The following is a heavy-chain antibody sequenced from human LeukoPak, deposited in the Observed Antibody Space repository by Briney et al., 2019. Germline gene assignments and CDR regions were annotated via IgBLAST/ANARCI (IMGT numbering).Heavy chain of an antibody. CDR3: ARDRSGTGLFDY. V-gene: IGHV1-2*02. J-gene: IGHJ4*02. CDR2: INPNSGGT. Sequence: ASVKVSCKASGYTFTGYYMHWVRQAPGQGLEWMGWINPNSGGTNYAQKFQGRVTMTRDTSISTAYMELSRLRSDGTAVYYCARDRSGTGLFDYWGQGTLVTVSS. D-gene: IGHD1-7*01. CDR1: GYTFTGYY.